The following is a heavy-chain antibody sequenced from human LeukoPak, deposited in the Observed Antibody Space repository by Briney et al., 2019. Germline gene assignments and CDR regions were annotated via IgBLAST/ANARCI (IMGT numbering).Heavy chain of an antibody. Sequence: PGGSLRLSCAASGFTFSSYEMNWVRQAPGKGLEWVSYISSSGSTIYYADSVKGRFTISRDNAKNTLYLQMNSLRAEDTAVYYCARGRGSGLWYFDYWGPGTLVTVSS. CDR3: ARGRGSGLWYFDY. D-gene: IGHD6-19*01. V-gene: IGHV3-48*03. J-gene: IGHJ4*02. CDR2: ISSSGSTI. CDR1: GFTFSSYE.